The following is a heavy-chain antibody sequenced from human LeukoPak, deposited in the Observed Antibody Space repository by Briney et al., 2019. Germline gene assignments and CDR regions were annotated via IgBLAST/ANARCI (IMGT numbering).Heavy chain of an antibody. Sequence: SETLSLTCTVSGGSISSYYWSWVRQPPGKGLEWIGFVYYTGSTNYSPSLKSRVTISVDTSKNQFSLKLSPVTAADTAVYYCARAPITYYDFGRSLYYFDYWGQGTLVTVSS. CDR1: GGSISSYY. CDR3: ARAPITYYDFGRSLYYFDY. J-gene: IGHJ4*02. D-gene: IGHD3-3*01. V-gene: IGHV4-59*01. CDR2: VYYTGST.